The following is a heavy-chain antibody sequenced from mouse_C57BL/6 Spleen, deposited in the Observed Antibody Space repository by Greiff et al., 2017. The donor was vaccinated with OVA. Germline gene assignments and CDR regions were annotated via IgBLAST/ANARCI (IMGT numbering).Heavy chain of an antibody. V-gene: IGHV1-76*01. J-gene: IGHJ4*01. CDR3: ANYEGGAMDY. CDR2: IYPGSGNT. D-gene: IGHD2-4*01. Sequence: QVHVKQSGAELVRPGASVKLSCKASGYTFTDYYINWVKQRPGQGLEWIARIYPGSGNTYYNEKFKGKATLTAEKSSSTAYMQLSSLTSEDSAVYFCANYEGGAMDYWGQGTSVTVSS. CDR1: GYTFTDYY.